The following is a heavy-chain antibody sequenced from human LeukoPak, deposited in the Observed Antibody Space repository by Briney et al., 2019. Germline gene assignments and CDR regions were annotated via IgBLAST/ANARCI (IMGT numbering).Heavy chain of an antibody. J-gene: IGHJ4*02. CDR1: GGSISSSSYY. Sequence: SETLSLTCTVSGGSISSSSYYWGWIRQPPGKGLEWIGSIYYSGSTYYNPSLKSRVTISVDTSKNQFSLKLSSVTAADTAVYYCARDTGSSETTIDYWGQGTLVTVSS. CDR3: ARDTGSSETTIDY. D-gene: IGHD6-13*01. CDR2: IYYSGST. V-gene: IGHV4-39*02.